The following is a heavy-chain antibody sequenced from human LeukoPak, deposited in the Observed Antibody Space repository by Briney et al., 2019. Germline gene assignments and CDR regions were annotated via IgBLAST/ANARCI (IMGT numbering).Heavy chain of an antibody. D-gene: IGHD2/OR15-2a*01. Sequence: GGSLRLSCAGSGFIFNNYAMHWVRQPPGKGLEWVSGISWNSGSIDYADSVKGRFTISRGNSKNTLYLQMNSLRAEDTAVYYCAREGPRGNSQFDYWGQGTLVTVSS. CDR3: AREGPRGNSQFDY. J-gene: IGHJ4*02. CDR2: ISWNSGSI. V-gene: IGHV3-9*01. CDR1: GFIFNNYA.